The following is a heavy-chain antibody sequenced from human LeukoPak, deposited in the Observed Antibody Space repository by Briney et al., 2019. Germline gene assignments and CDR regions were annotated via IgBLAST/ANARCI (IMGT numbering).Heavy chain of an antibody. CDR1: GGSISSGGSS. CDR2: IYHSGST. Sequence: SETLSLTCAVSGGSISSGGSSWSWIRQPPGKGLEWIGYIYHSGSTYYNPSLKSRVTISVDRSKNQFSLKLSSVTAADTAVYYCARVDNYYYYGMDVWGQGTTVTVSS. V-gene: IGHV4-30-2*01. J-gene: IGHJ6*02. CDR3: ARVDNYYYYGMDV.